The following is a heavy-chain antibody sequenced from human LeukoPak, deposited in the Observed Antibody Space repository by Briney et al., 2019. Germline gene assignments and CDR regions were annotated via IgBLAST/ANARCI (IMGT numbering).Heavy chain of an antibody. J-gene: IGHJ5*02. Sequence: SETLSLTCTVSGGSISSYYWSWIRQPPGKGLEWIGYIYYSGSTNYNPSLKSRVTISVDTSKNQFSLKLSSVTAADTAVYYCARDQRLLGIAVAAFDPWGQGTLVSVSS. CDR2: IYYSGST. CDR1: GGSISSYY. V-gene: IGHV4-59*01. D-gene: IGHD6-19*01. CDR3: ARDQRLLGIAVAAFDP.